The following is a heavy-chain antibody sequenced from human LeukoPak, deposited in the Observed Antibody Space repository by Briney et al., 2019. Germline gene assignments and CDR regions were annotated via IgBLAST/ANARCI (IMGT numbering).Heavy chain of an antibody. CDR3: ARGPTSYYYDSKAFDY. J-gene: IGHJ4*02. CDR2: TYYRSKWYN. D-gene: IGHD3-22*01. CDR1: GDSVSSNSAA. Sequence: SQTLSLTCVISGDSVSSNSAAWNWIRQSPSRGLEWLGRTYYRSKWYNDYAVSVKSRITINPDTSKNQFSLQLNSVTPEDTAVYYCARGPTSYYYDSKAFDYWGQGTLVTVSS. V-gene: IGHV6-1*01.